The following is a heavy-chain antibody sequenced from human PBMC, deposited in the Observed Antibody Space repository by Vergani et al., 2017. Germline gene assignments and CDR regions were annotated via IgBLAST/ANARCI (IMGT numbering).Heavy chain of an antibody. D-gene: IGHD6-19*01. J-gene: IGHJ4*02. CDR2: ISGSGGST. V-gene: IGHV3-23*01. Sequence: EVQLLESGGGLVQPGGSLRLSCAASGFTFSSYAMSWVRQAPGKGLEWVSAISGSGGSTYYADTVKGRFTISRDNSKNTLYLQMNSLRAEDTAVYYCVRRGVAGHFDYWGQGTLVTVSS. CDR3: VRRGVAGHFDY. CDR1: GFTFSSYA.